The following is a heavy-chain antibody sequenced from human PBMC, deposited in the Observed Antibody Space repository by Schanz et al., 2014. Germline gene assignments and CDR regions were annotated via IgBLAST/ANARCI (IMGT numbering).Heavy chain of an antibody. CDR1: GFTVSDHY. D-gene: IGHD3-10*01. Sequence: HLVESGGGLIQPGGSLRLSCAASGFTVSDHYMTWVRQAPGKGLEWVSVIYSGGSTYYADSVKGRFTISRDNAKSSVYLQMNSLRAEDTAVYYCARSGVDVWGQGTTVTVSS. CDR3: ARSGVDV. CDR2: IYSGGST. V-gene: IGHV3-53*01. J-gene: IGHJ6*02.